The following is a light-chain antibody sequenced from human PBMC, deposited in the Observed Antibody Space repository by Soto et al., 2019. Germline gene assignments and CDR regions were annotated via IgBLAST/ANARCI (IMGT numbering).Light chain of an antibody. CDR2: DAS. Sequence: EIVLTQSPATLSLSPGERATLSCGASQSISSYLAWYQHKPGLAPRLLIYDASSRATGIPDRFSGSGSGTDFTLTISRLEPEDFAVYYCQQYGGSLTFGPGTQVDIK. CDR1: QSISSY. CDR3: QQYGGSLT. J-gene: IGKJ3*01. V-gene: IGKV3D-20*01.